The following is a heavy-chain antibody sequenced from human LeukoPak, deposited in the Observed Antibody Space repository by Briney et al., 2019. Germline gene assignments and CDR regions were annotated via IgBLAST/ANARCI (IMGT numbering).Heavy chain of an antibody. J-gene: IGHJ4*02. CDR2: INHSGST. CDR1: GGSFSGYY. D-gene: IGHD6-6*01. CDR3: ASVRRLDSSPYFDY. Sequence: SETLSLTCAVYGGSFSGYYWSWIRQPPGKGLEWIGEINHSGSTNYNPSLKSRVTISVDTSKNQFSLKLSSVTAADTAVYYCASVRRLDSSPYFDYWGQGTLVTVSS. V-gene: IGHV4-34*01.